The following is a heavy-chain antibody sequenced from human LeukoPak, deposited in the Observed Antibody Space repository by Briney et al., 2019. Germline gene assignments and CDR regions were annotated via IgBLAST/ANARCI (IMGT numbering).Heavy chain of an antibody. V-gene: IGHV3-30*02. D-gene: IGHD2-8*01. Sequence: GGSLRLSCAAYGFTFSSYGMHWVRQAPGKGLEWVAFIRYDGSNKYYADSVKGRFTISRDNSKNTLYLQMNSLRAEDTAVYFCARYAEVYYYIDVWGTGTTVTVSS. CDR3: ARYAEVYYYIDV. CDR2: IRYDGSNK. CDR1: GFTFSSYG. J-gene: IGHJ6*03.